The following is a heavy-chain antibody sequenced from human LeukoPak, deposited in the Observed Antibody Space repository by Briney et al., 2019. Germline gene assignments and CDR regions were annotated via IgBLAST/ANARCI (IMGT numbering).Heavy chain of an antibody. Sequence: GGSLRLSCAASGFTFSSYSMNWVRQAPGKGLEWVSSISSSSSYIYYADSVKGRFTISRDNAKNSLYLQMNSLRAEDTAVYYCASDWGYCSGGSCYGEYWGQGTLVTVSS. CDR1: GFTFSSYS. V-gene: IGHV3-21*01. CDR2: ISSSSSYI. D-gene: IGHD2-15*01. CDR3: ASDWGYCSGGSCYGEY. J-gene: IGHJ4*02.